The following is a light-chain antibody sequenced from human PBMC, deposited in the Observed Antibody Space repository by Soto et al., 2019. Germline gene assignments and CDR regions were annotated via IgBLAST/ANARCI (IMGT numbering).Light chain of an antibody. Sequence: QSVLTQPPLASGTPGQRVTISCSGSSSNIGTNTVSWYQHLPGTAPKLLIYNNNQRPSGVPDRFSGSKSGTSASLAISGLQSEDEADYYCAAWDDSLSGHFVFGTGTKLTVL. J-gene: IGLJ1*01. CDR1: SSNIGTNT. V-gene: IGLV1-44*01. CDR3: AAWDDSLSGHFV. CDR2: NNN.